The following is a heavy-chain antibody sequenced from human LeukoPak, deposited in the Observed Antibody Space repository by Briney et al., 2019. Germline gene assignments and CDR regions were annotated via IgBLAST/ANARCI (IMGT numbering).Heavy chain of an antibody. CDR1: GDSSYNSLYN. CDR3: AREYTLYRSGWFLDY. J-gene: IGHJ4*02. D-gene: IGHD6-19*01. V-gene: IGHV4-39*07. CDR2: SDYSGNT. Sequence: TSETLSLTCTVSGDSSYNSLYNWAWIRQPPGRGLEWIGSSDYSGNTYYNLSLKSRATISIDTSKTQFSLKLNSVTAADTAVYYCAREYTLYRSGWFLDYWGQGTVVTVSS.